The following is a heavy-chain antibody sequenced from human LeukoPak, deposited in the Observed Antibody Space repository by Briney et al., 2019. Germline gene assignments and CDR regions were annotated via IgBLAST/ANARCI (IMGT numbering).Heavy chain of an antibody. V-gene: IGHV4-34*01. CDR3: ARGSLYYSDSNTYHHYFDS. CDR1: GGSLSGYF. J-gene: IGHJ4*02. D-gene: IGHD2/OR15-2a*01. Sequence: PSETLSLTCAVYGGSLSGYFWSWIRQPPGKGLEWIGEINYSGSTIYNPSLTGRVTMSVDTSKNQISLQLTSVTAADTSVYYCARGSLYYSDSNTYHHYFDSWGQGTLVTVSS. CDR2: INYSGST.